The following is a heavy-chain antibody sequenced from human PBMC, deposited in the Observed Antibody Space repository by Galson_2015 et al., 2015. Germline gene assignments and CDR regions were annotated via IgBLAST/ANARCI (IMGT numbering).Heavy chain of an antibody. CDR3: ARQILDYDFWSGYYPTNFDY. CDR1: EFTFSSYY. V-gene: IGHV3-21*01. Sequence: SLSLSCEASEFTFSSYYMSWVRQAPGKGLEWVSSISSTTTYIYYADSVKGRFTISRDNAKNSLYLQMNSLGAEDTAVYYCARQILDYDFWSGYYPTNFDYWGQGTLVTVSS. CDR2: ISSTTTYI. J-gene: IGHJ4*02. D-gene: IGHD3-3*01.